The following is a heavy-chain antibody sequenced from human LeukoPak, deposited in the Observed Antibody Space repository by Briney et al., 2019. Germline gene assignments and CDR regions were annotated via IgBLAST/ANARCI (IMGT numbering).Heavy chain of an antibody. V-gene: IGHV1-18*01. J-gene: IGHJ4*02. Sequence: ASVKVSCKASGYTFSSYGISWVRQAPGQGLEWMGWISVYNGNTNYAQEVQGRVTMTTDTSTSTVYMELRSLRSDDTAVYYCARAGGVMVLDWYFDYWGQGTLVTVSS. CDR1: GYTFSSYG. CDR3: ARAGGVMVLDWYFDY. CDR2: ISVYNGNT. D-gene: IGHD3-16*02.